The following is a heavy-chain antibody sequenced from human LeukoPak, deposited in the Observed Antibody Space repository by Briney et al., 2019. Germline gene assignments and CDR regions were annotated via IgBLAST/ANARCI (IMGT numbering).Heavy chain of an antibody. CDR3: ARVYSSGWSFDY. J-gene: IGHJ4*02. Sequence: ASAKVSCKASGYTFTSYGISWVRQAPGQGLEWMGWISAYNGNTNYAQKLQGRVTMTTDTSTSTAYMELRSLRSDDTAVYYCARVYSSGWSFDYWGQGTLVTVSS. CDR1: GYTFTSYG. D-gene: IGHD6-19*01. V-gene: IGHV1-18*01. CDR2: ISAYNGNT.